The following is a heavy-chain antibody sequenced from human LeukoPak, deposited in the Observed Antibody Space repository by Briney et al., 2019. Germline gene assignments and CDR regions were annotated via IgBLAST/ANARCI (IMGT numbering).Heavy chain of an antibody. Sequence: GESLKISCKVSGYRFTTYWIGWVRPMSGEGLEWMGIIYPDDSDTRYSPSFQGQVTISADKSISTAYLQWSSLKASDTAMYYCARLRIEDSREYYFDYWGQGTLVTVSS. CDR3: ARLRIEDSREYYFDY. J-gene: IGHJ4*02. V-gene: IGHV5-51*01. CDR2: IYPDDSDT. D-gene: IGHD3-22*01. CDR1: GYRFTTYW.